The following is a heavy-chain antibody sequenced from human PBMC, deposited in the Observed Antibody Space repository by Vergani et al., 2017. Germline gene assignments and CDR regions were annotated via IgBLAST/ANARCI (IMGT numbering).Heavy chain of an antibody. J-gene: IGHJ6*02. V-gene: IGHV3-11*04. CDR3: AKYPXISTTRHYYAMDV. CDR1: GFKFSDHY. D-gene: IGHD1-1*01. CDR2: ISPGASTV. Sequence: LEESGGGSVKPGGSLRLSCAASGFKFSDHYMSWIRQAPGKGLEWVSHISPGASTVSYTDSVTGRFTVSRDNDNNSLTLEMTTLRVEDTAVYYCAKYPXISTTRHYYAMDVWCQGTTVTVSS.